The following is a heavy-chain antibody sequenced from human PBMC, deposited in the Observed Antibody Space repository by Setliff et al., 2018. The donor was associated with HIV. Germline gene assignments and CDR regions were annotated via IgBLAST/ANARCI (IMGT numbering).Heavy chain of an antibody. D-gene: IGHD3-10*02. Sequence: GGSLRLSCAASGFTFSTYSMNWVRQSPGKGLEYVSSISTNGDCTSYADSVKGRFTISRDNSKNTLYLQMSSLRTEDTAVYYCVKSLMFFNWFDSWGQGTLVTVSS. CDR2: ISTNGDCT. CDR1: GFTFSTYS. CDR3: VKSLMFFNWFDS. J-gene: IGHJ5*01. V-gene: IGHV3-64D*09.